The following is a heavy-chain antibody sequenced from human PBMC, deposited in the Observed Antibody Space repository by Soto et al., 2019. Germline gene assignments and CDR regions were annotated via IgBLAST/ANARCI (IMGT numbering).Heavy chain of an antibody. CDR3: ARDLSSRTNGGY. J-gene: IGHJ4*02. Sequence: QVQLVQSGAEVKKPGSSVKVSCKASGGTFSSYTISWVRQAPGQGLEWMGRIIPILGIANYAQKFQGRVTITADKSTSTAYMELSSLRSEDTAVYYCARDLSSRTNGGYWGQGTLVTVSS. CDR2: IIPILGIA. CDR1: GGTFSSYT. D-gene: IGHD2-8*01. V-gene: IGHV1-69*08.